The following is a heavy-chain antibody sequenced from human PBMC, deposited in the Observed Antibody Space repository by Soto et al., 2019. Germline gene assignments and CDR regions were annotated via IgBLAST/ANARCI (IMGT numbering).Heavy chain of an antibody. CDR1: GYTFTSYG. CDR2: ISAYNGNT. Sequence: GASVKISCKASGYTFTSYGISGVRQAPEQGLEWMGWISAYNGNTNYAQKLQGRVTMTTDTSTSTAYMELRSLRSDDTAVYYCAIPHGYCSGGSCYSHWFDPWGQGTLVTVSS. D-gene: IGHD2-15*01. J-gene: IGHJ5*02. CDR3: AIPHGYCSGGSCYSHWFDP. V-gene: IGHV1-18*01.